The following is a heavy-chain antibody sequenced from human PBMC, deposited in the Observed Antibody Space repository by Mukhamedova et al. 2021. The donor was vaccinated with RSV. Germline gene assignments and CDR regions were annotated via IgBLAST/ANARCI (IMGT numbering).Heavy chain of an antibody. D-gene: IGHD3-3*01. V-gene: IGHV3-30-3*01. CDR2: GSSG. J-gene: IGHJ3*02. Sequence: GSSGINAEYMGRFTISRDNSKNTLYLQMNSLRAEDTALYYCARGALYSFWRALAFDIWGQGTMVTVSS. CDR3: ARGALYSFWRALAFDI.